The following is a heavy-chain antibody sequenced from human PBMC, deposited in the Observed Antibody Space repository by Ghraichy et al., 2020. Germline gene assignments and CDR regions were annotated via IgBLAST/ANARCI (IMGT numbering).Heavy chain of an antibody. CDR1: GGSFSGYY. CDR3: ARAHHYYYDSSGYEMGY. CDR2: INHSGST. Sequence: ETLSLTCAVYGGSFSGYYWSWIRQPPGKGLEWIGEINHSGSTNYNPSLKSRVTISVDTSKNQFSLKLSSVTAADTAVYYCARAHHYYYDSSGYEMGYWGQGTLVTVSS. V-gene: IGHV4-34*01. D-gene: IGHD3-22*01. J-gene: IGHJ4*02.